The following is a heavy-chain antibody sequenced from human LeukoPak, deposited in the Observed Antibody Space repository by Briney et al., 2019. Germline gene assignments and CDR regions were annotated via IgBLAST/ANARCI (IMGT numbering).Heavy chain of an antibody. CDR2: IKQDGSEK. Sequence: PGGSLRLSCAASGFTFSSYWMSWVRQAPGKGLEWVANIKQDGSEKYYVDSVKGRFTVSRDNARNTLYLQMNSLRAEDTAVYYCVANWGYWGQGTLVTVSS. CDR3: VANWGY. V-gene: IGHV3-7*01. D-gene: IGHD7-27*01. CDR1: GFTFSSYW. J-gene: IGHJ4*02.